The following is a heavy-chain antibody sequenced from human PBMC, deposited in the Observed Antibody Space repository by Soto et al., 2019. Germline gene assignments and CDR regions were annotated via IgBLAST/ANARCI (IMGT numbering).Heavy chain of an antibody. CDR3: ARSCSSTRCYGDYYYGMDV. J-gene: IGHJ6*02. CDR2: IKQDGSEK. CDR1: GFTFSSYW. D-gene: IGHD2-2*01. Sequence: EVQLVESGGGLVQPGGSLRLSCAASGFTFSSYWMSWVRQAPGKGLEWVANIKQDGSEKYYVDSVKGRFTISRDNAKNSLYLQMNSLSAEDTAVYYCARSCSSTRCYGDYYYGMDVWGQGTTVTVSS. V-gene: IGHV3-7*05.